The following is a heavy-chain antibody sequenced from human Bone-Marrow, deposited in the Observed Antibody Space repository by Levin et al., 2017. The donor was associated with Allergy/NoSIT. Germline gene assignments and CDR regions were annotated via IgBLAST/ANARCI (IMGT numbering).Heavy chain of an antibody. Sequence: GESLKISCKASGYTFTSYDINWVRQATGQGLEWMGWMNPNSGNTGYAQKFQGRVTMTRNTSISTAYMELSSLRSEDTAVYYCARGNDTAMVTYFDYWGQGTLVTVSS. J-gene: IGHJ4*02. CDR1: GYTFTSYD. CDR2: MNPNSGNT. V-gene: IGHV1-8*01. CDR3: ARGNDTAMVTYFDY. D-gene: IGHD5-18*01.